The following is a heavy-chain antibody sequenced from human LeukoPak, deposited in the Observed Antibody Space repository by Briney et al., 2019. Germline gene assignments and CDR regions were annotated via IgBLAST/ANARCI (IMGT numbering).Heavy chain of an antibody. D-gene: IGHD1-26*01. CDR1: GYTFTSFG. Sequence: ASVKVSCKASGYTFTSFGIIWVRQAPGQGLEWMGWISAYNGNTNYAQKVQGRITITTDRSTSTDYMELSRLRSDDTAVYYCARTIVGALYDAFDIWGQGTMVTVSS. CDR3: ARTIVGALYDAFDI. J-gene: IGHJ3*02. CDR2: ISAYNGNT. V-gene: IGHV1-18*01.